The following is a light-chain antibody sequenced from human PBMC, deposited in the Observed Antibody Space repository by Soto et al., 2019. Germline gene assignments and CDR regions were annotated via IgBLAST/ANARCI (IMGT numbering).Light chain of an antibody. Sequence: QSALTQPASVSGSPGQSITISCTGTSSYVGGYDHVSWYQQHPGRAPKLMIYDVSNRPSGVSNRFSGSKSGNTASLTISGLQAEDEADYYCSSYTSSNTLVFGGGTKLTVL. V-gene: IGLV2-14*01. CDR3: SSYTSSNTLV. J-gene: IGLJ2*01. CDR1: SSYVGGYDH. CDR2: DVS.